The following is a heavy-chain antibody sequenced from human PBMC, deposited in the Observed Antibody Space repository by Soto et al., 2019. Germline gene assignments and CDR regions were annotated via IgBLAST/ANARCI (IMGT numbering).Heavy chain of an antibody. CDR1: GGTFSSYA. Sequence: ASVKVSCKASGGTFSSYAISWVRQAPGQGLEWMGGIIPIFGTANYAQKFQGRVTITADESTSTAYMELSSLRSEDTAVYYCARVRKMALGYNWFDPWGQGTLVTVSS. CDR3: ARVRKMALGYNWFDP. J-gene: IGHJ5*02. CDR2: IIPIFGTA. V-gene: IGHV1-69*13.